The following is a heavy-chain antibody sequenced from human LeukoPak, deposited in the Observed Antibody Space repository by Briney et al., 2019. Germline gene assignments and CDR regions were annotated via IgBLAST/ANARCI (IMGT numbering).Heavy chain of an antibody. CDR3: ARDGCRGGTCYRYFDY. CDR1: GFIFSNYG. CDR2: IWYDGSNK. D-gene: IGHD2-15*01. V-gene: IGHV3-33*08. Sequence: GGSLRLSCAASGFIFSNYGMHWVRQAPGKGLEWVAVIWYDGSNKYYADSVKGRFTISRDNSKNTLYLQMNSLRAEDTAVYYCARDGCRGGTCYRYFDYWGQGTLVTVSS. J-gene: IGHJ4*02.